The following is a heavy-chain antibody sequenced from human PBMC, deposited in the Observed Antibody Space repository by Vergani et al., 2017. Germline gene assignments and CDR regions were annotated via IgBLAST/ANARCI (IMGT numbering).Heavy chain of an antibody. CDR2: IYHSGST. Sequence: QVQLQESGPGLVKPSETLSLTCAVSGYSISSGYYWGWIRQPPGKGLEWIGSIYHSGSTYYNPSLKSRVTISVDTSKNQFSLKLSSVTAADTAVYYCARGGKRGSSGYFDYWGQGTLVTVSS. CDR1: GYSISSGYY. CDR3: ARGGKRGSSGYFDY. D-gene: IGHD3-22*01. J-gene: IGHJ4*02. V-gene: IGHV4-38-2*01.